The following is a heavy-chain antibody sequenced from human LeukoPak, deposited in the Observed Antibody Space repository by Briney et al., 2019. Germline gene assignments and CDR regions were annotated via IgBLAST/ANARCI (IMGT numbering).Heavy chain of an antibody. J-gene: IGHJ6*04. D-gene: IGHD3-16*01. V-gene: IGHV3-30*18. CDR1: GFTFSSYG. CDR2: ISYDGGNK. Sequence: GSLRLSCAASGFTFSSYGMHWVRQAPGKGLEWVAVISYDGGNKYYADSVKGRFTISRDNSKNTLYLQMNSLRAEDTAVYYCAKDQGAYYYYYAMDVWGKGTTVTVSS. CDR3: AKDQGAYYYYYAMDV.